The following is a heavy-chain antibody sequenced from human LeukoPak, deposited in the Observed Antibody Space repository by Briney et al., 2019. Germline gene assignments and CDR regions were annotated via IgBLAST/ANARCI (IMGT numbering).Heavy chain of an antibody. Sequence: GASVKVSCKASGYTFTCYYIHWVRQAPGQGLEWMGWINCNSGGTKYAQKFQGRVTMTRDTSISTTYMELSTLRSDDKAVSYCARGPCCVPDCYSRPLFDYWGQGTGVTVSS. D-gene: IGHD2-21*02. V-gene: IGHV1-2*02. CDR1: GYTFTCYY. J-gene: IGHJ4*02. CDR3: ARGPCCVPDCYSRPLFDY. CDR2: INCNSGGT.